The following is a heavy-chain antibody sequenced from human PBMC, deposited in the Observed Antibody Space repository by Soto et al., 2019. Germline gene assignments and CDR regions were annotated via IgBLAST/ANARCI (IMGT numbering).Heavy chain of an antibody. CDR3: ARQEVGTMVRGVIMKYPLGGMDV. V-gene: IGHV4-39*01. D-gene: IGHD3-10*01. Sequence: ETLSLTCTVSGASISSSTYYWGWIRQPPGKGLEWIGTIYYSGSTYYNPSLKSRVTMSVDTSKNEFSLRLSSVTAADTAVYYCARQEVGTMVRGVIMKYPLGGMDVWGQGTTVTVSS. CDR1: GASISSSTYY. CDR2: IYYSGST. J-gene: IGHJ6*02.